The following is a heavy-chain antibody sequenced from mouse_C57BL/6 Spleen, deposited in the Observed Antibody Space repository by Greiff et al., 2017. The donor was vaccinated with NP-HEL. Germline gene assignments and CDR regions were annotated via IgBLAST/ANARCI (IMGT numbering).Heavy chain of an antibody. J-gene: IGHJ3*01. D-gene: IGHD2-12*01. CDR3: ARGALLRLPAWFAY. CDR1: GYTFTDYN. V-gene: IGHV1-22*01. Sequence: VQLQQSGPELVKPGASVKMSCKASGYTFTDYNMHWVKQIHGKSLEWIGYINPNNGGTSYNQKFKGKATLTVNKSSSTAYMELRSLTSEDSAVYYCARGALLRLPAWFAYWGQGTLVTVSA. CDR2: INPNNGGT.